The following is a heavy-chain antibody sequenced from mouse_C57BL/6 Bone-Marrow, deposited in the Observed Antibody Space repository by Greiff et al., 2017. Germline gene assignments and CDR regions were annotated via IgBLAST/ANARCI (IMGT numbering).Heavy chain of an antibody. D-gene: IGHD1-1*01. V-gene: IGHV1-55*01. CDR3: ARGITYYYGSSTFAY. CDR2: IYPGSGST. Sequence: VQLQQSGAELVKPGASVKMSCKASGYTFTSYWITWVKQRPGQGLEWIGDIYPGSGSTNYNEKFKSKATLTVDTSSSTAYMRLSSLTSEDSAVYYCARGITYYYGSSTFAYWGQGTLVTVSA. CDR1: GYTFTSYW. J-gene: IGHJ3*01.